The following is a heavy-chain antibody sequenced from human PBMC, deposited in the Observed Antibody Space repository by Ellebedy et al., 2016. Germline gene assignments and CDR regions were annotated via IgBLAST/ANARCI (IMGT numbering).Heavy chain of an antibody. D-gene: IGHD3-3*01. CDR2: IWYDGSNK. CDR1: GFTFSSYG. V-gene: IGHV3-33*01. CDR3: ARENDFWSGYPYYFDY. Sequence: GGSLRLXXAASGFTFSSYGMHWVRQAPGKGLEWVAVIWYDGSNKYYADSVKGRFTISRDNSKNTLYLQMNSLRAEDTAVYYCARENDFWSGYPYYFDYWGQGTLVTVSS. J-gene: IGHJ4*02.